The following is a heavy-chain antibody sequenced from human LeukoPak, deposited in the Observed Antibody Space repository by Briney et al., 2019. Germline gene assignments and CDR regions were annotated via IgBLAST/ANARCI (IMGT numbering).Heavy chain of an antibody. J-gene: IGHJ5*02. CDR2: ISEYNGNT. CDR3: ARDGPDRAAWFDP. D-gene: IGHD3-22*01. CDR1: GYTFSSYG. Sequence: ASVKVSCKASGYTFSSYGISWVRQAPGQGLEWMGWISEYNGNTNYAQKVQGRVTMTTDPLTSTAYMELRSLRSDDTAVYYCARDGPDRAAWFDPWGQGTLVTVSS. V-gene: IGHV1-18*01.